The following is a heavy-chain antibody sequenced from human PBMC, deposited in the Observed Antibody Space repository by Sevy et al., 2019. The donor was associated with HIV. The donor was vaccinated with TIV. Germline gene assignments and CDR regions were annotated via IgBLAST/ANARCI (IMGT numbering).Heavy chain of an antibody. CDR1: GFTLSNFG. V-gene: IGHV3-30*02. CDR3: AKASGEAPTGGGHVDD. CDR2: TRYDGNLK. D-gene: IGHD7-27*01. J-gene: IGHJ4*02. Sequence: GGSLRLSCAASGFTLSNFGMHWVRRAPGKGLEWVAFTRYDGNLKYYADSVKGRFIVSRDNSDNTLYLQINRVRVEDTAVYYCAKASGEAPTGGGHVDDWGQGTVVTVSS.